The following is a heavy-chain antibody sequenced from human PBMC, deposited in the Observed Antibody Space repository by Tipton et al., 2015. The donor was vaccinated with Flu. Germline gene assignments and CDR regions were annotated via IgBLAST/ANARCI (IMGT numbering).Heavy chain of an antibody. CDR2: IYYSGST. J-gene: IGHJ2*01. V-gene: IGHV4-59*01. Sequence: TLSLTYTVSGGSISSYYWSWIRQPPGKGLEWIGYIYYSGSTNYNPSLKSRVTISVDTSKNQFSLKLSSVTAADTAVYYCARTVTRHWYFDLWGRGTLVTVSS. CDR3: ARTVTRHWYFDL. CDR1: GGSISSYY. D-gene: IGHD4-17*01.